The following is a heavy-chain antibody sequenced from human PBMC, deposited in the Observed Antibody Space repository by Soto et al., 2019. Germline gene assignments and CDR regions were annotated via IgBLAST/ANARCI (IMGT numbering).Heavy chain of an antibody. D-gene: IGHD6-13*01. CDR3: ARDTGRRYSSSWYWFDP. J-gene: IGHJ5*02. V-gene: IGHV3-20*04. Sequence: PGGSLRLSCAASGFTFDDYGMSWVRQAPGKGLEWVSGINWNGGSTGYADSVKGRFTISRDNAKNSLYLQMNSLRAEDTALYYCARDTGRRYSSSWYWFDPWGQGTLVTVSS. CDR1: GFTFDDYG. CDR2: INWNGGST.